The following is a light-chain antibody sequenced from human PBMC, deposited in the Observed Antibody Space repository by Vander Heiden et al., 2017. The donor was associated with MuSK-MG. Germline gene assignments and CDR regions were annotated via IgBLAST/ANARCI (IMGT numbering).Light chain of an antibody. V-gene: IGKV1-39*01. J-gene: IGKJ5*01. Sequence: SQMTHSPSSLSASVGDRVTITCRASQSISSYLNWYQQKPGKAPKLLIYAASSLQSGVPSRFSGSGSGTDFTLTISSLQPEDFATYYCQQSDSTSITFGQGTRLEIK. CDR3: QQSDSTSIT. CDR2: AAS. CDR1: QSISSY.